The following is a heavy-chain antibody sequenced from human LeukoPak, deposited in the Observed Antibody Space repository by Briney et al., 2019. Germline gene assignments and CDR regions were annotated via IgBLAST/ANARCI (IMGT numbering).Heavy chain of an antibody. Sequence: SGTLSLTCTVSGGSISSYYWSWIRQPAGKGLEWIGRIYTSGSTNYNPSLKSRVTMSVDTSKNQFSLKLSSVTAADTAVYYCASMYSSSWPLYYGMDVWGQGTTVTVSS. J-gene: IGHJ6*02. V-gene: IGHV4-4*07. CDR2: IYTSGST. CDR3: ASMYSSSWPLYYGMDV. D-gene: IGHD6-13*01. CDR1: GGSISSYY.